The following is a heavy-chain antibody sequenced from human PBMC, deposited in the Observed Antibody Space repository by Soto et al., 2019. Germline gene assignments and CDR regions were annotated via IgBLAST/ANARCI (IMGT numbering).Heavy chain of an antibody. CDR2: IIPIFGTA. CDR3: ARDRGRVAVASYDMDV. Sequence: QVQLVQSGAEVKKPGSSVKVSCKASGGTFSSYAISWVRQAPGQGLEWMGGIIPIFGTANYAQKFQGRVTITADESTSTAYMELSSLRAEDTAVYYCARDRGRVAVASYDMDVWGQGTTVTVSS. D-gene: IGHD6-19*01. CDR1: GGTFSSYA. J-gene: IGHJ6*02. V-gene: IGHV1-69*01.